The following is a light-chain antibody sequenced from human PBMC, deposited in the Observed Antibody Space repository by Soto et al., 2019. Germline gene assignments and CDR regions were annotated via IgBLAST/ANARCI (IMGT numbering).Light chain of an antibody. CDR1: SSEVGGYNY. CDR3: SSYTTSNTRQIV. V-gene: IGLV2-14*01. Sequence: QSVLTQPASVSGSPGQSITISCTGNSSEVGGYNYVSWYQQHPGKAPKFMIYDVSNRPSGVSNRFSGSKSGNTASLTISGLQAEDEADYYCSSYTTSNTRQIVFGTGTKVTVL. CDR2: DVS. J-gene: IGLJ1*01.